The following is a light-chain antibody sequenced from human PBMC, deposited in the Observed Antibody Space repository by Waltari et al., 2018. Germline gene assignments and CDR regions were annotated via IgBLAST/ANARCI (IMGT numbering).Light chain of an antibody. V-gene: IGLV2-8*01. CDR2: EVS. Sequence: QSALTQPPSASGSPGQSVTISCTGTSSDVGGYNFVSWYQQHPGKAPKLMIYEVSKLRSGVPDLCSGSKSGITASLTVSGLQPEDEADYYCSSYAGNHVVFGGGTKLTVL. CDR3: SSYAGNHVV. CDR1: SSDVGGYNF. J-gene: IGLJ2*01.